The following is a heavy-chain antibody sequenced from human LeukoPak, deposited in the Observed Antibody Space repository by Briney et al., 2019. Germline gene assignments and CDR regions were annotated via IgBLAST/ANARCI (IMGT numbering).Heavy chain of an antibody. CDR1: GFTFSSYA. Sequence: GGSLRLSCAASGFTFSSYAMSWVRQAPGKGLEWVSSISANDGRTYYADSVKGRFTISRDNSKNTLYLQMNSLRAEDTAVYYCAKDIIPSGYYSYYFDYWGQGTLVTVSS. V-gene: IGHV3-23*01. CDR3: AKDIIPSGYYSYYFDY. J-gene: IGHJ4*02. D-gene: IGHD3-22*01. CDR2: ISANDGRT.